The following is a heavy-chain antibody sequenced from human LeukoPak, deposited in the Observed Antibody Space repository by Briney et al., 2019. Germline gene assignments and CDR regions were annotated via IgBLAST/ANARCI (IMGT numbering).Heavy chain of an antibody. Sequence: ASVKVSCKASGYTFTGYYMHWVRQAPGQGLEWMGQINTYSGGTDYAQKFQGRVTMTRNTSISTAYMELRRLRSDDTAVYYCARGGCDYWGQGTLVTVSS. V-gene: IGHV1-2*06. D-gene: IGHD2-15*01. J-gene: IGHJ4*02. CDR2: INTYSGGT. CDR1: GYTFTGYY. CDR3: ARGGCDY.